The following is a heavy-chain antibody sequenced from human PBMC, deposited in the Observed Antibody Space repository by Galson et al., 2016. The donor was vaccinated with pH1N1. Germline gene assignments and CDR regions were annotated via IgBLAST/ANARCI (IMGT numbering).Heavy chain of an antibody. D-gene: IGHD7-27*01. Sequence: SVKVSCKASGGIFNNYAISWVRQAPGEGLEWMGVIDPSNGGTTYSQKFQGLVTMTRDTSTNTVSMELSGLKSEDTAVYYCIRDLGRLRDFWGQGTLVTVSS. CDR2: IDPSNGGT. CDR1: GGIFNNYA. CDR3: IRDLGRLRDF. J-gene: IGHJ4*02. V-gene: IGHV1-46*02.